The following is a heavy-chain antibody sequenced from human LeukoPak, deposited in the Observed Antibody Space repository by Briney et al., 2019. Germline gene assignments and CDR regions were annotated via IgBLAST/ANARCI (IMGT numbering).Heavy chain of an antibody. Sequence: SETLSLTCTVSSYSISSGYYWGWVWQPPGKGLEWIGSIYHSGNTYYNPSLKSRLTISLDTSKNQFSLKLRSVTAADTAVYYCAKGPRSTMIVVLTRPKYFQHWGQGTLVTVSS. J-gene: IGHJ1*01. CDR3: AKGPRSTMIVVLTRPKYFQH. CDR2: IYHSGNT. CDR1: SYSISSGYY. V-gene: IGHV4-38-2*02. D-gene: IGHD3-22*01.